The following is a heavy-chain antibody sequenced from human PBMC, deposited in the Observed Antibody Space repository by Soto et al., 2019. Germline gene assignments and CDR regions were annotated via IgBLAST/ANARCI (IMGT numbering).Heavy chain of an antibody. D-gene: IGHD6-6*01. CDR3: ASTPYSSSYFDY. CDR1: GGTFSSYA. CDR2: IIPIFGTA. J-gene: IGHJ4*02. V-gene: IGHV1-69*06. Sequence: ASVKVSCKASGGTFSSYAISWVRQAPGQGLEWMGGIIPIFGTANYAQKFQGRVTITADKSTSTAYMELSSLRSEDTAVYYCASTPYSSSYFDYWGQGTLVTVSS.